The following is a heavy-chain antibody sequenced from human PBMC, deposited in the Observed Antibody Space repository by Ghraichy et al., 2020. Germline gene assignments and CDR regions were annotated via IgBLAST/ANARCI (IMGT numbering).Heavy chain of an antibody. CDR1: GFTFSDYW. CDR3: VRVAKYSSSSNAFDF. V-gene: IGHV3-74*01. Sequence: GGSLRLSCAASGFTFSDYWMHWVRQAPGNGLVWVSHIKTDGTVTSYADSVKGRFTISRDNAKNTLYLQMNSLSAEDTAVYYCVRVAKYSSSSNAFDFWGQGTLVTVSS. J-gene: IGHJ3*01. D-gene: IGHD6-6*01. CDR2: IKTDGTVT.